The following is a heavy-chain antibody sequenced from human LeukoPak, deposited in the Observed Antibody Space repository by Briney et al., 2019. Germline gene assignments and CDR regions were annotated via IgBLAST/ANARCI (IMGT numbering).Heavy chain of an antibody. V-gene: IGHV5-51*01. CDR3: ARHVRITIFGVVKEDYMDV. J-gene: IGHJ6*03. CDR2: IYPGDSDT. D-gene: IGHD3-3*01. Sequence: GESLKISCKGSGYSFINYWIGWVRQMPGRGLEWLGIIYPGDSDTKYSPSFQGQVTISADKSISSAYLQWSSLKASDTAMYYCARHVRITIFGVVKEDYMDVWGKGTTVTVSS. CDR1: GYSFINYW.